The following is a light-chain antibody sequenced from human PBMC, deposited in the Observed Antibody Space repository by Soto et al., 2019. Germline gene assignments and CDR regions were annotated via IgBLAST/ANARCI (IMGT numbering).Light chain of an antibody. Sequence: QSALTQPASVSGSPRQSITISCTGTSSDVATYNLVSWYQQRPGTAPQLIIYEVTKRPSGVSTRFSGSQSGNTASLTISGLQADDEADYYCCSRVFGGGTKLTVL. J-gene: IGLJ3*02. CDR3: CSRV. CDR2: EVT. CDR1: SSDVATYNL. V-gene: IGLV2-23*02.